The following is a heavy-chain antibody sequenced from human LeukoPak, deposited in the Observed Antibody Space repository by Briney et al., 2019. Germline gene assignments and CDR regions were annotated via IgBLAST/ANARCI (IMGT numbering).Heavy chain of an antibody. D-gene: IGHD6-19*01. CDR3: ARLRAMAGHRGGFDF. Sequence: SETLSLTCAVSGDSISYHNYYWDWIRQPPGRGLEWIGTVYYTGNAYYNPSLKSRVAISVDTSKNQFSLQLTSMTAADTAVYYCARLRAMAGHRGGFDFWGRGTMVTVSS. J-gene: IGHJ3*01. CDR1: GDSISYHNYY. CDR2: VYYTGNA. V-gene: IGHV4-39*01.